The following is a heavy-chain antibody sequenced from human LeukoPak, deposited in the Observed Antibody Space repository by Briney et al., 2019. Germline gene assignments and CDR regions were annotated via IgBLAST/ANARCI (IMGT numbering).Heavy chain of an antibody. CDR3: ARDLEQQLTYFDY. J-gene: IGHJ4*02. V-gene: IGHV3-30*01. CDR1: GFSFSSYA. Sequence: GGSLRLSCAASGFSFSSYAMHWVRQAPGEGLEWVAVISYDGSNKYYADSVKGRFTISRDNSKNTLYLQMNSLRAEDTAVYYCARDLEQQLTYFDYWGQGTLVTVSS. CDR2: ISYDGSNK. D-gene: IGHD6-13*01.